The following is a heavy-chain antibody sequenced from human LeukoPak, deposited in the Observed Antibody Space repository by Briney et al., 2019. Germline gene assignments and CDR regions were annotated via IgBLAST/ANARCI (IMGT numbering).Heavy chain of an antibody. D-gene: IGHD4-17*01. J-gene: IGHJ3*01. CDR2: IRGTGGTT. Sequence: GGSLRLSCVASGFSFNSYEMIWVRQAPGKGLEWISAIRGTGGTTYYADSVKGRCTISRDNSRNTVYLQMNSLRAEDTALYFCGKDPNGDYVGAFDFWGPGTMVTVSS. V-gene: IGHV3-23*01. CDR3: GKDPNGDYVGAFDF. CDR1: GFSFNSYE.